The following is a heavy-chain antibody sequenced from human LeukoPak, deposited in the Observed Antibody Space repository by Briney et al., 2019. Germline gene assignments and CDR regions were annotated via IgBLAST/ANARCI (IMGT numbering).Heavy chain of an antibody. Sequence: PSLTLSLTCTVSGGSISSGSYYWSWIRQPAGKGLEWIGRIYTSGSTNYNPSLKSRVTISVDTSKNQFSLKLSSVTAADTAVYYCARVVAVAPLDNWFDPWGQGTLVTVSS. CDR2: IYTSGST. J-gene: IGHJ5*02. CDR3: ARVVAVAPLDNWFDP. D-gene: IGHD6-19*01. CDR1: GGSISSGSYY. V-gene: IGHV4-61*02.